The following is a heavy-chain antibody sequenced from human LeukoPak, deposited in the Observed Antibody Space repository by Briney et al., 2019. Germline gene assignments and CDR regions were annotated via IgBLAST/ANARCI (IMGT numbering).Heavy chain of an antibody. J-gene: IGHJ3*02. CDR3: ARATVRTYGGNDAFDI. Sequence: PWGTLRLSCAASGFTFSSYGMSWVRQPPGKGLEWIGEINHSGSTNYNPSLKSRVTISVDTSKNQFSLKLSSVTAADTAVYYCARATVRTYGGNDAFDIWGQGTMVTVSS. D-gene: IGHD4-23*01. V-gene: IGHV4-34*01. CDR1: GFTFSSYG. CDR2: INHSGST.